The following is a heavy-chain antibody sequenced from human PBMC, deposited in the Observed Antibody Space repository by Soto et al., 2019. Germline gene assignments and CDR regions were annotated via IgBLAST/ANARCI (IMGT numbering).Heavy chain of an antibody. Sequence: PVGSLRLSCAASGFTFSSYSMNWVRQAPGKGLEWVSSISTSSTYIYYADSVKGRFTVSRDNAKNSLYLQINSLRDEDTAVYYCARGSIVATSLTPFDYWGQGTQVTVSS. J-gene: IGHJ4*02. CDR3: ARGSIVATSLTPFDY. CDR2: ISTSSTYI. V-gene: IGHV3-21*01. D-gene: IGHD5-12*01. CDR1: GFTFSSYS.